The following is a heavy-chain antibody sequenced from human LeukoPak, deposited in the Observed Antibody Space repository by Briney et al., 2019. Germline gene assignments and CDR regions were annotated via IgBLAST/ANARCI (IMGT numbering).Heavy chain of an antibody. J-gene: IGHJ3*02. D-gene: IGHD5-24*01. V-gene: IGHV5-51*01. CDR2: VYPGDSDT. CDR1: GYSFTSYW. CDR3: ARHRMATLGAFDI. Sequence: GESLKISCKGSGYSFTSYWIGWVRQMPGKGLEWMGIVYPGDSDTRYSPSFQGQVTISADKSISTAYLRWSSLKASDTAMYYCARHRMATLGAFDIWGQGTMVTVSS.